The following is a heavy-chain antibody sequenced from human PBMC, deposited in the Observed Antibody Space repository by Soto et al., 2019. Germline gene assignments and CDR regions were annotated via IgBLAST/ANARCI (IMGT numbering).Heavy chain of an antibody. Sequence: QVQLVQSGAEVKKPGASVKVSCKASGYTFTRYAMHWVRQAPGQGLEWMGWLNTGNGNTHYSQKFQRRVTFTRDASATTAYMELSSLTSEDTAVYYCARNVDFFDPWGQGTLVTVSS. CDR2: LNTGNGNT. D-gene: IGHD5-12*01. V-gene: IGHV1-3*04. CDR3: ARNVDFFDP. J-gene: IGHJ5*02. CDR1: GYTFTRYA.